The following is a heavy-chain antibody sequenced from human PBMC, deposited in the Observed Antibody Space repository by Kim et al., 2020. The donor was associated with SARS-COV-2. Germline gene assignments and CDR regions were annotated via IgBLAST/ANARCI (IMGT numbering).Heavy chain of an antibody. D-gene: IGHD1-26*01. Sequence: SETLSLTCTVSGYSISSGYYWGWIRQPPGKGLGWIGSIYHSGSTYYNPSLKSRVTISVDTSKNQFSLKLSSVTAADTAVYYCARVSASGDRWFDPWGQGTLVTVSS. CDR2: IYHSGST. CDR3: ARVSASGDRWFDP. J-gene: IGHJ5*02. CDR1: GYSISSGYY. V-gene: IGHV4-38-2*02.